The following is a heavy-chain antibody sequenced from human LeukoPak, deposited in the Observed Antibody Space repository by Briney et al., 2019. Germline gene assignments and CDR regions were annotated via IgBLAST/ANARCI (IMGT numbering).Heavy chain of an antibody. J-gene: IGHJ4*02. CDR3: AKVGNLLRFLEWNPFDY. CDR2: IRYDGSNK. D-gene: IGHD3-3*01. CDR1: GFTFSSYG. V-gene: IGHV3-30*02. Sequence: PGGSLRHSCAASGFTFSSYGMHWVRQAPGKGLEWVAFIRYDGSNKYYADSVKGRFTISRDNSKNTLYLQMNSVRAEDTAVYYCAKVGNLLRFLEWNPFDYWGQGTLVTVSS.